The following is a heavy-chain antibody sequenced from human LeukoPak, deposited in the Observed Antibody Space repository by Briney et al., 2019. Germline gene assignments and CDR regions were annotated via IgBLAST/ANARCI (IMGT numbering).Heavy chain of an antibody. Sequence: ASVKVSCKASGYTFTGYYMHWVRQAPGQGLEWMGRINPNSGGTNYAQKFQGRVTMTRDTSISTAYMELSRLRSDDTAVYYCASSLARCPYYFDYWGQGTLVAVSS. CDR3: ASSLARCPYYFDY. CDR1: GYTFTGYY. CDR2: INPNSGGT. J-gene: IGHJ4*02. V-gene: IGHV1-2*06.